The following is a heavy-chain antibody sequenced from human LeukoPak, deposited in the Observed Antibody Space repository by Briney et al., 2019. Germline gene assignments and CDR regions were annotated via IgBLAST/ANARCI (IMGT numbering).Heavy chain of an antibody. V-gene: IGHV4-61*08. J-gene: IGHJ4*02. CDR2: IYYSGST. CDR1: GGSISSGGYS. CDR3: ARDRRGFVF. Sequence: PSETLSLTCAVSGGSISSGGYSWSWIRQPPGKGLEWIGYIYYSGSTKYNPSLKSRVTISVDTSKNQFSVKLRSVTAADTAVYYCARDRRGFVFWGQGTLVTVSS. D-gene: IGHD5-12*01.